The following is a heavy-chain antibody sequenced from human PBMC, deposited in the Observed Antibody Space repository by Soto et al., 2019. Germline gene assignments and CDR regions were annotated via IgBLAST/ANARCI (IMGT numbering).Heavy chain of an antibody. V-gene: IGHV3-23*01. CDR1: GFTFSNYA. CDR3: ARRATGTDFDY. Sequence: EVQLLESGGGLVQPGGSLRLSCAASGFTFSNYAMNWVRQAPGKGLEWVSVISGSGGSTYYADSVKGRFTISRDNSKNTLYLQMNSLRAEDTAVYYCARRATGTDFDYWGQGTLVTVSS. D-gene: IGHD1-1*01. CDR2: ISGSGGST. J-gene: IGHJ4*02.